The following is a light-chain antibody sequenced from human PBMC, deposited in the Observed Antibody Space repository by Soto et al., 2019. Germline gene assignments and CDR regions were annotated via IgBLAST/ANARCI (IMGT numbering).Light chain of an antibody. CDR1: KSISSN. J-gene: IGKJ4*01. CDR3: QQYNDGLT. V-gene: IGKV3-15*01. CDR2: GAS. Sequence: EIVLTQSPATLSVSPGERATLSCRSGKSISSNLAWYQLKPGQAPRLLIYGASTRATGIPARFSGSGSRTEFTLTITSLQSEDFAVYFCQQYNDGLTFGGGTKVDIK.